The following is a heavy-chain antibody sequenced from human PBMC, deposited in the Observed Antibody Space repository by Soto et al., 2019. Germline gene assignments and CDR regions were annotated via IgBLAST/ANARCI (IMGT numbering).Heavy chain of an antibody. V-gene: IGHV1-69*06. CDR2: IIPIFGTA. D-gene: IGHD6-13*01. CDR3: ARAPRKGIAAAGTGYFDY. Sequence: ASVKVSCKASGGTFSSYAISWVRQAPGQGLEWMGGIIPIFGTANYAQKFQGRVTITADKSTSTAYMELSSLRSEDTAVYYCARAPRKGIAAAGTGYFDYWGQGTLVTVSS. CDR1: GGTFSSYA. J-gene: IGHJ4*02.